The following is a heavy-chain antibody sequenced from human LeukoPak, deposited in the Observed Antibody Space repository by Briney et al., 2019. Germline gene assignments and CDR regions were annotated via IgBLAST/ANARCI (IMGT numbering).Heavy chain of an antibody. CDR2: IRYDGSNK. Sequence: GGSLRLSCAASGFTFSSYGMHWVRQAPGKGLEWVAFIRYDGSNKYYADSVKGRFTISRDNAKNTLYLQMNSLRAEDTAVYYCARVRVGAYDFDYWGQGTLVTVSS. D-gene: IGHD3-10*01. CDR3: ARVRVGAYDFDY. V-gene: IGHV3-30*02. J-gene: IGHJ4*02. CDR1: GFTFSSYG.